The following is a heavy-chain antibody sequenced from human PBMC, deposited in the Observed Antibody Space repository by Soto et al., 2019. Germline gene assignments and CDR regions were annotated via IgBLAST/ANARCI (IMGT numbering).Heavy chain of an antibody. J-gene: IGHJ3*02. Sequence: QVQLVQSGAEVKKPGASVKISCEASGYSFTSQYVHWVRQAPGQGLEWMGIINPNGGSTTYAQKCQAMVHISRQLATKTVYMEVSRRPTEDTAVYYCSREKLLRPGVGGTEPLDIWGQGTMVTVAS. CDR2: INPNGGST. CDR3: SREKLLRPGVGGTEPLDI. V-gene: IGHV1-46*03. CDR1: GYSFTSQY. D-gene: IGHD2-21*02.